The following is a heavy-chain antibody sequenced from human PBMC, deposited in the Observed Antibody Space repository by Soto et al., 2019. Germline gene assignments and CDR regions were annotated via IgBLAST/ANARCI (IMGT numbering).Heavy chain of an antibody. CDR3: ARESGYSGYDDAFDI. J-gene: IGHJ3*02. Sequence: GGSLRLSCAASGFTFSSYSMNWVRQAPGKGLEWVSSISSSSSYIYYADSVKGRFTISRDNAKNSLYLQMNSLRAEDTAVYYCARESGYSGYDDAFDIWGQGTMVTVSS. CDR2: ISSSSSYI. D-gene: IGHD5-12*01. V-gene: IGHV3-21*01. CDR1: GFTFSSYS.